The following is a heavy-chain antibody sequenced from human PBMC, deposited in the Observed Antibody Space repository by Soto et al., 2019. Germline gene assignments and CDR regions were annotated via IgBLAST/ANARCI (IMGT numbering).Heavy chain of an antibody. D-gene: IGHD6-25*01. CDR1: GFTFSDHY. J-gene: IGHJ4*02. V-gene: IGHV3-11*01. CDR3: AKDDTYSDSFSGFDY. CDR2: ISHRSLTI. Sequence: PGGSLRLSCAASGFTFSDHYMAWFRQTPERGLEWLAYISHRSLTIYHARSEKDRFTISRDDATDSLYLQLNSLRAEDTAVYYCAKDDTYSDSFSGFDYWGQGTQVTVSS.